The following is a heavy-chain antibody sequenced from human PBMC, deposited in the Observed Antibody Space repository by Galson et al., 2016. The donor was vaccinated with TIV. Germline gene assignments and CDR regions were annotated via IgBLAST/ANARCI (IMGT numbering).Heavy chain of an antibody. Sequence: SVKVSCKASGYNFIDYDMNWVRQAPGQGLEWMGIINPSVGGTSYAQKFQGRVTMTRDTSTNTVSVELSSLTYEDTAVYYCARTQSCGGDCYYFDSWGQGALSPSPQ. CDR1: GYNFIDYD. V-gene: IGHV1-46*01. CDR3: ARTQSCGGDCYYFDS. CDR2: INPSVGGT. D-gene: IGHD2-21*02. J-gene: IGHJ4*02.